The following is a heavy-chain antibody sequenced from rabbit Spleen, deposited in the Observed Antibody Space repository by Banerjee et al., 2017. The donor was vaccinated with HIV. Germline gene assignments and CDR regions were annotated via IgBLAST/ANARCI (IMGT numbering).Heavy chain of an antibody. V-gene: IGHV1S45*01. CDR1: GFSFSSSYW. CDR3: ARDGAGGSYFAL. CDR2: IASGSSGDT. D-gene: IGHD8-1*01. Sequence: EQLEESGGGLVKPEGSLTLTCTASGFSFSSSYWICWVRQAPGKGLEWVACIASGSSGDTYYASWAKGRFTISKTSSTTVTLQMTSLTAADTATYFCARDGAGGSYFALWGQGTLVTVS. J-gene: IGHJ3*01.